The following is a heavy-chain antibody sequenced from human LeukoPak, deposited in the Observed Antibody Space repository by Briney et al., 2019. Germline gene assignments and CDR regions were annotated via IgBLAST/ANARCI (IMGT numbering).Heavy chain of an antibody. V-gene: IGHV4-34*01. CDR3: ATRTYGSGHY. CDR2: INHSGST. Sequence: PETLSLTCAVYGGSFSGYYWSWIRQPPGKGLEWIGEINHSGSTNYNPSLKSRVTISVDTSKNQFSLKLSSVTAADTAVYYCATRTYGSGHYWGQGTLVTVSS. CDR1: GGSFSGYY. J-gene: IGHJ4*02. D-gene: IGHD3-10*01.